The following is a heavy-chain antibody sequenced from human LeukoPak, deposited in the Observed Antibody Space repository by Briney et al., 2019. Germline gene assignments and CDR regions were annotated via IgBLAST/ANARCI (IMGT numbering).Heavy chain of an antibody. Sequence: ASVKVSCKASGYTFTSYGISWVRQAPGQGLEWMGWISAYNGNTNYAQKLQGRVTMTTDTSTSTAYMELRSLRSDDTAVYYCARAMGSGSYPYYYYYGMGVWGQGTTVTVSS. CDR2: ISAYNGNT. V-gene: IGHV1-18*01. CDR3: ARAMGSGSYPYYYYYGMGV. CDR1: GYTFTSYG. J-gene: IGHJ6*02. D-gene: IGHD3-10*01.